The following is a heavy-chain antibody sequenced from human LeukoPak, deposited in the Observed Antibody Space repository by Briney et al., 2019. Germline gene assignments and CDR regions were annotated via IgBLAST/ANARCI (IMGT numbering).Heavy chain of an antibody. V-gene: IGHV1-18*01. D-gene: IGHD3-3*01. CDR1: GHTFPSLG. CDR2: ISAYIGNT. J-gene: IGHJ4*02. Sequence: EASVKFSCKASGHTFPSLGISWVRQAPGQGLEWMGWISAYIGNTNYTQNLQGRVSMTTDTSTSTAYMELRSLRSDDRAVYYCARDLATVFGVVIYFDYWGQGTLVTLSS. CDR3: ARDLATVFGVVIYFDY.